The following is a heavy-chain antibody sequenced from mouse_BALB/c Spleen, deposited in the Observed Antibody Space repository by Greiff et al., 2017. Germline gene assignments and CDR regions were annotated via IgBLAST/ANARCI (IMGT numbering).Heavy chain of an antibody. CDR2: ISSGGST. D-gene: IGHD1-1*01. Sequence: EVNVVESGGGLVKPGGSLKLSCAASGFTFSSYAMSWVRQTPEKRLEWVASISSGGSTYYPDSVKGRFTSSRDNARNILYLQMSSLRSEDTAMYYCARSDYYGSSDEYFDYWGQGTTLTVSS. CDR1: GFTFSSYA. V-gene: IGHV5-6-5*01. CDR3: ARSDYYGSSDEYFDY. J-gene: IGHJ2*01.